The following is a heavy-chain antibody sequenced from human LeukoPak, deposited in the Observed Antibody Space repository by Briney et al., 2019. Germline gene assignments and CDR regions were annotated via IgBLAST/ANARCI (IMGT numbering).Heavy chain of an antibody. V-gene: IGHV3-23*01. CDR1: GFTFSIFT. CDR3: ATDGLCRAVCPNRIAVSGYFDS. J-gene: IGHJ4*02. CDR2: ININGDST. Sequence: GWALRLSCAASGFTFSIFTMSWVRQAPGKGLEWISTININGDSTYYADSVKGRFPISRDNSKNTVFLQMNSLGAEDTALYYCATDGLCRAVCPNRIAVSGYFDSWGQGILVTVSS. D-gene: IGHD6-19*01.